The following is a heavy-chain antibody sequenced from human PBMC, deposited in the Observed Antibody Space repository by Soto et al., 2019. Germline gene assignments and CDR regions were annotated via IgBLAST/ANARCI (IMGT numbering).Heavy chain of an antibody. CDR2: IYYSGST. CDR1: GGSISSGGYY. Sequence: QVQLQESGPGLVKPSQTLSLTCTVSGGSISSGGYYWSWIRQHPGKGLEWIGYIYYSGSTYYNPPLKSRVTISVDTSKKQFSLKLSSVTAADTAVYYCARVRAVTTQLYLDYWGQGTLVTVSS. V-gene: IGHV4-31*03. CDR3: ARVRAVTTQLYLDY. J-gene: IGHJ4*02. D-gene: IGHD4-17*01.